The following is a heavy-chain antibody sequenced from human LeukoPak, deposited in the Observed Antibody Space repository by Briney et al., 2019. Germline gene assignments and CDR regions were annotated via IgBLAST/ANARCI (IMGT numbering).Heavy chain of an antibody. V-gene: IGHV4-59*01. D-gene: IGHD3-22*01. CDR3: ARGPPPYYYDSSAPLFDY. Sequence: SETLSLTCTVSGGSISSYYWSWIRQPPGKGLEWIGYIYYSGSTNYSPSLKSRVTISVDTSKNQFSLKLSSVTAADTAVYYCARGPPPYYYDSSAPLFDYWGQGTLVTVSS. CDR1: GGSISSYY. J-gene: IGHJ4*02. CDR2: IYYSGST.